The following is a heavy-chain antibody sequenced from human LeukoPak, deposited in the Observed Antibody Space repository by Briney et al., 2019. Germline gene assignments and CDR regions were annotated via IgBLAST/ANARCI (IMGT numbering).Heavy chain of an antibody. D-gene: IGHD3-3*01. Sequence: PGGSLRLSCAASGFTFSSYGMHWVRQAPGKGLEGVAFIRYEGSNKYYADSVKGRFTISRDNSKNTLYLQMNSLRAEDTAVYYCAILGDNYDFWSGYWGLYFDYWGQGTLVTVSS. CDR1: GFTFSSYG. CDR2: IRYEGSNK. J-gene: IGHJ4*02. CDR3: AILGDNYDFWSGYWGLYFDY. V-gene: IGHV3-30*02.